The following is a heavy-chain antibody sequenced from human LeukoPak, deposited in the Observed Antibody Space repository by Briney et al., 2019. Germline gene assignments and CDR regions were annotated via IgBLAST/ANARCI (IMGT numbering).Heavy chain of an antibody. CDR3: ARDWGAYYHFFDY. CDR2: IKQDGSER. V-gene: IGHV3-7*01. J-gene: IGHJ4*02. D-gene: IGHD3-22*01. Sequence: PGGSLRLSCEASGFSMSVYWMSWVRQAPGKGLEWVGNIKQDGSERNYVDSVKGRFTISGDNAKKSLYLQINSLRAEDTAVYYCARDWGAYYHFFDYWGQGTLVTVSS. CDR1: GFSMSVYW.